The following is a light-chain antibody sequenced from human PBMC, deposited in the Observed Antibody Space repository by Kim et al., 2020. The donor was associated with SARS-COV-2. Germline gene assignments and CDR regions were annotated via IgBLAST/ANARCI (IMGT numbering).Light chain of an antibody. CDR3: QQYDGYPCR. CDR1: HDTRKY. Sequence: DIQMTQSPSSLSASVGDRVTITCRASHDTRKYLAWLQQKPGKAPTSLIYAASNLQAGVPSRFSGSGSGTDFTLTISSLQPEDFATYYCQQYDGYPCRFGQGTRLEIK. V-gene: IGKV1-16*01. CDR2: AAS. J-gene: IGKJ5*01.